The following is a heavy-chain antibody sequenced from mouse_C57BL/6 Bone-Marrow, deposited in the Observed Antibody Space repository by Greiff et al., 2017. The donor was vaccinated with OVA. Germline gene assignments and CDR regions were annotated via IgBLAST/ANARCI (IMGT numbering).Heavy chain of an antibody. Sequence: QVHVKQPGAELVKPGASVKMSCKASGYTFTSYWITWVKQRPGQGLEWIGDIYPGSGSTNYNEKFKSKATLTVDTSSSTAYMQLSSLTSEDSAVYDCARSTVVAKPFAYWGQGTLVTVSA. CDR1: GYTFTSYW. CDR3: ARSTVVAKPFAY. CDR2: IYPGSGST. V-gene: IGHV1-55*01. D-gene: IGHD1-1*01. J-gene: IGHJ3*01.